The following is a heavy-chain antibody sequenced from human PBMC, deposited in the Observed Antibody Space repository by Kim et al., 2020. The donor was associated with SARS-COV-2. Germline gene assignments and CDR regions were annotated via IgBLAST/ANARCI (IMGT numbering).Heavy chain of an antibody. Sequence: SVKVSCKAXGCTFSSYAISWVRQAPGQGLEWMGRINPNFGTANYAQKFQGRVTITADESASTAYMELSSLRSEDTAVYYCARDLRYYYDYGMDVWGQGTTVTVSS. CDR1: GCTFSSYA. V-gene: IGHV1-69*13. CDR2: INPNFGTA. CDR3: ARDLRYYYDYGMDV. J-gene: IGHJ6*02. D-gene: IGHD4-17*01.